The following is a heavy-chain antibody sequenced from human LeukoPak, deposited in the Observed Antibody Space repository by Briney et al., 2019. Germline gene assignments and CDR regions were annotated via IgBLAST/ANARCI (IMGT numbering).Heavy chain of an antibody. CDR2: ISYDGSNK. CDR1: GFTFSSYA. Sequence: QTGGSLRLSCAASGFTFSSYAMHWVRQAPGKGLEWVAVISYDGSNKYYADPVKGRFTISRDNSKNTLYLQMNSLRAEDTAVYYCARDLKDYGDYGVFDYWGQGTLVTVSS. J-gene: IGHJ4*02. CDR3: ARDLKDYGDYGVFDY. V-gene: IGHV3-30-3*01. D-gene: IGHD4-17*01.